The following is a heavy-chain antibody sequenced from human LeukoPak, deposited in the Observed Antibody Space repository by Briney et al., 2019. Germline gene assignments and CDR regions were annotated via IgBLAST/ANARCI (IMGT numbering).Heavy chain of an antibody. Sequence: GGSLRLSCAASGFTFSGSPLHWVRQAPGKGLEWVSYISSSGSTIYYADSVKGRFTISRDNAKNSLYLQMNSLRAEDTAVYYCARDSGYLDYWGQGTLVTVSS. J-gene: IGHJ4*02. CDR2: ISSSGSTI. D-gene: IGHD1-26*01. V-gene: IGHV3-48*04. CDR1: GFTFSGSP. CDR3: ARDSGYLDY.